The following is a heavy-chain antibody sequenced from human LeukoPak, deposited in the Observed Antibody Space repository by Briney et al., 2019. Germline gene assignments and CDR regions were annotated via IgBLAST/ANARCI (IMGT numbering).Heavy chain of an antibody. J-gene: IGHJ4*02. D-gene: IGHD4-23*01. Sequence: GGSLRLSCAVSGLTFSDAWLSWVRQAPGKGLEWVGRIKSETDGEATEYATPMKCRFTVSRDDSSNTLFLQMSSLEIEDTAVYYYATDDVRWSHRGKRTLVTVSS. CDR2: IKSETDGEAT. CDR1: GLTFSDAW. CDR3: ATDDVRWSH. V-gene: IGHV3-15*01.